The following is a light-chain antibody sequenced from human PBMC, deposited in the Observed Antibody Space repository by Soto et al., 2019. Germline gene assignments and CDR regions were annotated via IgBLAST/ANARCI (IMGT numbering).Light chain of an antibody. V-gene: IGKV3-20*01. Sequence: EIVLTQSPGTLSLSPGERATLSCRASQGVGSNYLVWYQQKPGQAPRLLIYGASSRATGIPDRFSGSGSGADFTLTISGLEPEDCAVYYCQQYGSSPWTFGQGTTVEIK. CDR1: QGVGSNY. CDR2: GAS. CDR3: QQYGSSPWT. J-gene: IGKJ1*01.